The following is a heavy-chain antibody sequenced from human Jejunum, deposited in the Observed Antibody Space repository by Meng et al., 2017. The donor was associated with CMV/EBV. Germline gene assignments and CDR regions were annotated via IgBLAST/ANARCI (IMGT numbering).Heavy chain of an antibody. D-gene: IGHD2/OR15-2a*01. CDR3: ARGRGNQPLFDF. J-gene: IGHJ4*02. CDR1: GGSFSTYT. CDR2: LIPVLNKA. V-gene: IGHV1-69*10. Sequence: QVQLVQPGAEVKKPGSSVKVACKTSGGSFSTYTFSWVRQAPGQGLEWMGGLIPVLNKAKSAPRFQDRVTFTADETTTTAYMELSSLTFEDTAVYFCARGRGNQPLFDFWGQGTLVTVFS.